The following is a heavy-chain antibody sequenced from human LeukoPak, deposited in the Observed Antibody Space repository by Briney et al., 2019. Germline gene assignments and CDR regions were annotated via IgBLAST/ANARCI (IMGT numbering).Heavy chain of an antibody. J-gene: IGHJ6*02. CDR1: GGTFSSYA. V-gene: IGHV1-8*02. Sequence: ASVKGSCKASGGTFSSYAINWVRQATGQGLEWMGWMNPNSGNTGYAQKFQGRVTMTRDTSITTAYMELSSLRSEDTAVYYCARGQYPLRIEVAGVYYYYYGMDVWGQGTTVTVSS. CDR2: MNPNSGNT. CDR3: ARGQYPLRIEVAGVYYYYYGMDV. D-gene: IGHD6-19*01.